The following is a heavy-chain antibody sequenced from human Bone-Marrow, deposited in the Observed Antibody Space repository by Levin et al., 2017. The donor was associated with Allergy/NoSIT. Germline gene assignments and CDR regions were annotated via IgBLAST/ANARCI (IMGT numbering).Heavy chain of an antibody. CDR2: ISYDGSDK. V-gene: IGHV3-30*18. Sequence: PGGSLRLSCAVSGFTFSNYGMHWVRQAPGKELEWVALISYDGSDKDYADSVKGRFTISRDSSKNTLYLQMNSLRAEDTAVYYCAKLLPWLVLTAPFDYWGQGTLVTVSS. D-gene: IGHD6-19*01. J-gene: IGHJ4*02. CDR3: AKLLPWLVLTAPFDY. CDR1: GFTFSNYG.